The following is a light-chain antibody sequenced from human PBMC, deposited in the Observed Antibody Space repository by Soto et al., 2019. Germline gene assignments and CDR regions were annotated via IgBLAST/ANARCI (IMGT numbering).Light chain of an antibody. CDR3: QQNNNWPRT. Sequence: EIVMTQSPATLSVSPGERATFSCRASQSLSTNLAWYQQKPGQAPRLLIYGASTRATGIPTRFSGSGSGTEFTPTISSLQSEDFAIYFCQQNNNWPRTFGQGTKVEIK. CDR2: GAS. V-gene: IGKV3-15*01. CDR1: QSLSTN. J-gene: IGKJ1*01.